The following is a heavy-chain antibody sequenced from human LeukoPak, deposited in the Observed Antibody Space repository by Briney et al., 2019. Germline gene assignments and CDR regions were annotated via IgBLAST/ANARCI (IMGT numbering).Heavy chain of an antibody. V-gene: IGHV4-59*01. CDR3: ARTTEGYCCGRDCYSYYYYMDV. CDR2: IYYSGST. Sequence: SETLSLTCTVSGGSISSYYWSWIRQPPGKGLEWIGYIYYSGSTNYNPSLKSRVTISVDTSKNQFSLKLSSVTAADTAVYYCARTTEGYCCGRDCYSYYYYMDVWGKGTTVTVSS. CDR1: GGSISSYY. D-gene: IGHD2-21*02. J-gene: IGHJ6*03.